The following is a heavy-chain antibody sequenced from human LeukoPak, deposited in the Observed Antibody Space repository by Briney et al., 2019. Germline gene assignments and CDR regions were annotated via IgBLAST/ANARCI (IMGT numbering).Heavy chain of an antibody. Sequence: PSETLSLTCAVYGGSFSGYYWSWIRQPPGKGLEWIGEINHSGRTNYNPSLKSRVTISVDTSKNQFSLKLSSVTAADTAVYYCARGPDPGVTTFFDYRGQGTLVTVSS. V-gene: IGHV4-34*01. J-gene: IGHJ4*02. D-gene: IGHD1-1*01. CDR2: INHSGRT. CDR3: ARGPDPGVTTFFDY. CDR1: GGSFSGYY.